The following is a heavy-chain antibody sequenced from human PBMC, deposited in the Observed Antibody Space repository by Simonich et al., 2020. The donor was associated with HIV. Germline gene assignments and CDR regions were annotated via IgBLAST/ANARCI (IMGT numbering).Heavy chain of an antibody. Sequence: QVHIQQWGAGLLKPSETLSLTCAVYGGSFSGYYSNWIRQPPGKGLEWIVEINHSESTNYTPPLKGRFTIAVDTSKNHFSLKLSSVTAADTAVYYCASLDPMYYYDSSGYFDDAFDIWGQGTMVTVSS. V-gene: IGHV4-34*01. CDR1: GGSFSGYY. CDR3: ASLDPMYYYDSSGYFDDAFDI. CDR2: INHSEST. J-gene: IGHJ3*02. D-gene: IGHD3-22*01.